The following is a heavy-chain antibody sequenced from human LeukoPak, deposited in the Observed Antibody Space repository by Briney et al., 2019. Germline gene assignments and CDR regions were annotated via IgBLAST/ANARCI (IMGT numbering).Heavy chain of an antibody. D-gene: IGHD3-22*01. CDR3: ARGRFSSGYYYGATLDWFDP. J-gene: IGHJ5*02. CDR2: ISAYNGNT. V-gene: IGHV1-18*01. CDR1: GYTFTSYG. Sequence: GASVKVSCKASGYTFTSYGINWVRQAPGQGLEWMGWISAYNGNTNYAQKLQGRVTMTTDTSTSTAYMELKSLRSDDTAVYHCARGRFSSGYYYGATLDWFDPWGQGTLVTVSS.